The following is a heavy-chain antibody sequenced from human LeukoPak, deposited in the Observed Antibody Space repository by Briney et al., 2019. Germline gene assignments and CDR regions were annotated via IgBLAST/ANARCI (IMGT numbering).Heavy chain of an antibody. Sequence: GESLRISCKGSGYTFTNHWISWVRQMPGKGLEWMGKIDPSDSYTNYSPSFQGHVTISADKSISTAYLQWSSLKASDTAMYYCARGRQLHLGELFPFAEFFQPWGQGTLVTVFS. CDR1: GYTFTNHW. D-gene: IGHD3-16*01. J-gene: IGHJ1*01. CDR2: IDPSDSYT. CDR3: ARGRQLHLGELFPFAEFFQP. V-gene: IGHV5-10-1*01.